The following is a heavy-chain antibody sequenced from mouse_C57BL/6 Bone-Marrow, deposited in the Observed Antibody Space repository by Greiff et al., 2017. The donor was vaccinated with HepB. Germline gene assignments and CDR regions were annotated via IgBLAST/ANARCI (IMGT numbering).Heavy chain of an antibody. CDR1: GYTFTSYW. CDR3: ARRRITTVGGNDFDY. J-gene: IGHJ2*01. D-gene: IGHD1-1*01. Sequence: QVQLQQPGAELVRPGTSVKLSCKASGYTFTSYWMHWVKQRPGQGLEWIGVIDPSDSYTNYNQKFKGKATLTVDTSSSTAYMQLSSLTSEDSAVYYCARRRITTVGGNDFDYWGQGTTLTVSS. V-gene: IGHV1-59*01. CDR2: IDPSDSYT.